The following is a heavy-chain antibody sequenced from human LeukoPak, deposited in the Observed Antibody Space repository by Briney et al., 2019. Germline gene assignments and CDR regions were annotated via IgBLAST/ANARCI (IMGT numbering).Heavy chain of an antibody. CDR1: GFTFSSYA. V-gene: IGHV3-66*02. CDR2: IYSGGST. CDR3: ARDTRDVGYGMDV. J-gene: IGHJ6*02. Sequence: PGGSLRLSCAASGFTFSSYAMSWVRQAPGKGLEWVSVIYSGGSTYYADSVKGRFTISRDNSKNTLYLQMNSLGAEDTAVYYCARDTRDVGYGMDVWGQGTTVTVSS. D-gene: IGHD5-24*01.